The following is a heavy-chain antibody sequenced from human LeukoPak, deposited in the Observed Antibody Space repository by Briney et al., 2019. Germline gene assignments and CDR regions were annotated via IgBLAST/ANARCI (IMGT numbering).Heavy chain of an antibody. Sequence: GASVKVSCKASGGTFSSYAISWVRQAPGQGLESMGGIIPIFGTANYAQKFQGRVTITADESTSTAYMELSSLRSEDTAVYSCASDSLVPAGAYFDYWGQGTLVTVSS. V-gene: IGHV1-69*13. CDR2: IIPIFGTA. J-gene: IGHJ4*02. D-gene: IGHD2-2*01. CDR1: GGTFSSYA. CDR3: ASDSLVPAGAYFDY.